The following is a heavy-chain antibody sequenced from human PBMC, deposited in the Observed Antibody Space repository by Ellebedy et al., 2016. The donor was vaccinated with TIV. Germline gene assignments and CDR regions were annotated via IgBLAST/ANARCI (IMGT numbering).Heavy chain of an antibody. J-gene: IGHJ4*02. CDR3: AKPSDPNPGYSASWATYFDY. CDR2: IDNSGTST. Sequence: GESLKISXQASGFTFSDFWMHWVRQGPGKGLVWVSRIDNSGTSTSYVDSVKGRFTISRDNSQNTLFVQKNSLRAEDTAVYYCAKPSDPNPGYSASWATYFDYWGQGTLVTVSS. CDR1: GFTFSDFW. D-gene: IGHD6-13*01. V-gene: IGHV3-74*01.